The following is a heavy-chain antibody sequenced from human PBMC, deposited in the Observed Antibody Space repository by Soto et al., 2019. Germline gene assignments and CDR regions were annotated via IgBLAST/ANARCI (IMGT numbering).Heavy chain of an antibody. J-gene: IGHJ5*02. V-gene: IGHV5-51*01. CDR2: IYPGDSDT. Sequence: EVQLVQSGAEVKKPGESLKISCKGSGYSFTSYWIGWVRQMPGKGLEWMGIIYPGDSDTRYSPSFQGQVTISADKSISSAYLQWSSLKASDTAMYYCARMVRDIVLVAGPSWFDPWGQGTLVTVSS. D-gene: IGHD2-2*01. CDR3: ARMVRDIVLVAGPSWFDP. CDR1: GYSFTSYW.